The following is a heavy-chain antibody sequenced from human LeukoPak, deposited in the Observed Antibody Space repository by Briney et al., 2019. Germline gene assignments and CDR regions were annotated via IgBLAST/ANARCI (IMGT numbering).Heavy chain of an antibody. CDR2: IYYSGST. D-gene: IGHD2-15*01. Sequence: PSETLSLTCTVSGGSISSYYWSWIRQPPGKGLEWIGYIYYSGSTNYNPSLKSRVTMSVDTSKNQFSLKLSSVTAADTAVYYCARGVYCSGGSCYGNDYFDYWGQGTLVTVSS. V-gene: IGHV4-59*08. CDR3: ARGVYCSGGSCYGNDYFDY. J-gene: IGHJ4*02. CDR1: GGSISSYY.